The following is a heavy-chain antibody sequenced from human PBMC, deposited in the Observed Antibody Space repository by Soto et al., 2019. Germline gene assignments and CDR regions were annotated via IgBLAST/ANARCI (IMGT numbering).Heavy chain of an antibody. CDR2: IYPGNSET. CDR3: ARPKSRGRLTPFDY. V-gene: IGHV5-51*01. J-gene: IGHJ4*02. Sequence: RGESLKISCKGSGYNFPDYWIAWVRQMPWKDLEWMGFIYPGNSETRYSPSFQGQVTISADKSLSTAHLQWGSLKASDTAMYYCARPKSRGRLTPFDYGGQGTLVTVSS. CDR1: GYNFPDYW. D-gene: IGHD6-19*01.